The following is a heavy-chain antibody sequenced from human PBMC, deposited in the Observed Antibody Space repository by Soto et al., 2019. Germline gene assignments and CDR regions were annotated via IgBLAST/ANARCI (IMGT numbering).Heavy chain of an antibody. CDR3: TREHYDYYYGMDV. J-gene: IGHJ6*02. Sequence: SLRLSCTASGFTFGDYAMSWVRQAPGKGLEWVGFIRSKAYGGTTEYAASVKGRFTISRDDSKSIAYLQMNSLKTEDTAVYYCTREHYDYYYGMDVWGQGTTVTVSS. V-gene: IGHV3-49*04. CDR1: GFTFGDYA. CDR2: IRSKAYGGTT.